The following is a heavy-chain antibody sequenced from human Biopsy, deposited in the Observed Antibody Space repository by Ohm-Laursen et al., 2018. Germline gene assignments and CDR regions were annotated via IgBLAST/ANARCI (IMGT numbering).Heavy chain of an antibody. D-gene: IGHD1-7*01. Sequence: SLRLSCAASGFSFDDFAMHWVRQSPGKGLEWVAGIDWNSRNINYGDSVKGRFSVSRDNAKNSLHLQMNSLRGEDTALYYCVKDTNWNYVWDRPGATKGMDVWGQGTTVTVSS. CDR2: IDWNSRNI. CDR3: VKDTNWNYVWDRPGATKGMDV. CDR1: GFSFDDFA. J-gene: IGHJ6*02. V-gene: IGHV3-9*01.